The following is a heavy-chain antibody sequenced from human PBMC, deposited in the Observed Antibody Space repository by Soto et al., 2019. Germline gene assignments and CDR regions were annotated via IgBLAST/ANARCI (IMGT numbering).Heavy chain of an antibody. V-gene: IGHV3-11*01. Sequence: PGGSLRLSCAASGFTFSDYYMSWIRQAPGKGLEWVSYISSSGSTIYYADSVKGRFTISRDNAKNSLYLQMNSLRAEDTAVYYWVRTLVREVMNLKYYYYMDVWGKGTTVTVSS. CDR1: GFTFSDYY. J-gene: IGHJ6*03. CDR3: VRTLVREVMNLKYYYYMDV. D-gene: IGHD3-10*01. CDR2: ISSSGSTI.